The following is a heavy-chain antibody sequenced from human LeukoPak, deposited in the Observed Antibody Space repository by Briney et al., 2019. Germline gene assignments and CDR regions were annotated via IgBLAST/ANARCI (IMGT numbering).Heavy chain of an antibody. D-gene: IGHD6-19*01. CDR1: GYTFTGYY. CDR2: INPNSGGT. V-gene: IGHV1-2*02. CDR3: ARSTSSRYSSGWYYFDY. J-gene: IGHJ4*02. Sequence: ASVKVSCKDCGYTFTGYYMHWVLQAPGQGLESVGWINPNSGGTNYAQKFQGRVTMTRDTSISTAYMELSRLRSDDTAVYYCARSTSSRYSSGWYYFDYWGQGTLVTVSS.